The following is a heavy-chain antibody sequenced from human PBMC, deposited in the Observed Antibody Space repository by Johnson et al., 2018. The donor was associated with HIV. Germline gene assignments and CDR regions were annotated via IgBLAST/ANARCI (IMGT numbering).Heavy chain of an antibody. CDR2: ISGSGGTT. CDR1: GFTFSSYA. Sequence: VQLVESGGGLVQPGGSLRLSCAASGFTFSSYAMSWVRQAPGKGLEWVSAISGSGGTTYYADSVKGRCTISRDKSKNTLYLQMNSLKTEDTAVYYCTSKKSIGYCSGGSCYSPPFDIWGQGIMVTVSS. CDR3: TSKKSIGYCSGGSCYSPPFDI. D-gene: IGHD2-15*01. V-gene: IGHV3-23*04. J-gene: IGHJ3*02.